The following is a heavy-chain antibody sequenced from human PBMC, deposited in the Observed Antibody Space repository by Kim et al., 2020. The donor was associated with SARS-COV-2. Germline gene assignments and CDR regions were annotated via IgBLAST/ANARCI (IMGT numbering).Heavy chain of an antibody. V-gene: IGHV4-39*02. CDR2: IYYSGGT. CDR3: ARGGESSGYDSAFDI. D-gene: IGHD5-12*01. CDR1: GASIRSSDNY. Sequence: SETLSLTCIVSGASIRSSDNYWGWIRQAPGMGPEWIGIIYYSGGTFDSPSLKSRLTISVDTAKNHFSLELTSVTAADTAVYYCARGGESSGYDSAFDIWGQGTLVTVS. J-gene: IGHJ3*02.